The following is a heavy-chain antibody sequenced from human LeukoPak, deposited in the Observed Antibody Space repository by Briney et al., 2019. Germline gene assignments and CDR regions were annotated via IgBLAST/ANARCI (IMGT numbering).Heavy chain of an antibody. CDR3: ASGHSSSWYYFDY. D-gene: IGHD6-13*01. J-gene: IGHJ4*02. V-gene: IGHV1-69*01. Sequence: SVKVSCKASGGTFSRYAISWVRQAPGQGLEWMGGIIPIFGTANYAQKFQGRVTITADESTSTAYMELSSLRSEDTAVYYCASGHSSSWYYFDYWGQGTLVTVSS. CDR1: GGTFSRYA. CDR2: IIPIFGTA.